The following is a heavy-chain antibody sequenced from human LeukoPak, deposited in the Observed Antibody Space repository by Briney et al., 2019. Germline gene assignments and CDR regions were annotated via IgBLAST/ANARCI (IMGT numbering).Heavy chain of an antibody. CDR3: ASYSSGWFYDAFDI. Sequence: PGGSPRLSCAASGFTFSSYWMSWVRQAPGKGLEWVANIKQDGSEKYYVDSVKGRFTISRDNAKNSLYLQMNSLRAEDTAVYYCASYSSGWFYDAFDIWGQGTMVTVSS. CDR1: GFTFSSYW. V-gene: IGHV3-7*01. D-gene: IGHD6-19*01. J-gene: IGHJ3*02. CDR2: IKQDGSEK.